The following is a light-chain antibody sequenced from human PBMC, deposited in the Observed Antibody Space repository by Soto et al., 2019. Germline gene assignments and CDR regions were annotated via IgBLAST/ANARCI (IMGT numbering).Light chain of an antibody. J-gene: IGKJ4*01. Sequence: ALPLTQSPSSLSASVGDRVTITCRASQGISSALAWYQHKPGRAPRLLIYDASSLQSGVSSRFSGSGSGPDFTLTISSLQPEDFATYYCQQFQSYALTFGGGTKLEIK. CDR2: DAS. CDR3: QQFQSYALT. CDR1: QGISSA. V-gene: IGKV1-13*02.